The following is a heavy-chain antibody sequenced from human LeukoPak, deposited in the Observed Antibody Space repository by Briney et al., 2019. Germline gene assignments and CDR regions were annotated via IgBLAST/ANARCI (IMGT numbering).Heavy chain of an antibody. V-gene: IGHV4-34*01. CDR1: GGSFSGYY. CDR2: INHSGST. CDR3: ARPYCSSSSCYAWDAFDI. D-gene: IGHD2-2*01. J-gene: IGHJ3*02. Sequence: SETLSLTCAVYGGSFSGYYWSWIRQPPGKGLEWIGEINHSGSTNYNPSLKSRVTISVDTSKNQFSLKLSSVTAADTAVYYCARPYCSSSSCYAWDAFDIWGQGTMVTVSS.